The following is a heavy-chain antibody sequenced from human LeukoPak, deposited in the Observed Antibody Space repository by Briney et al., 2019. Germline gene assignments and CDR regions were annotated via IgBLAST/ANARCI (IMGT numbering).Heavy chain of an antibody. J-gene: IGHJ4*02. CDR2: INPNSGGT. V-gene: IGHV1-2*06. CDR1: GYTFTSYG. D-gene: IGHD6-19*01. Sequence: GASVKVSCKASGYTFTSYGISWVRQAPGQGLEWMGRINPNSGGTNYAQKFQGRVTMTRDTSISTAYMELSRLRSDDTAVYYCARDRGGWYVYWGQGTLVTVSS. CDR3: ARDRGGWYVY.